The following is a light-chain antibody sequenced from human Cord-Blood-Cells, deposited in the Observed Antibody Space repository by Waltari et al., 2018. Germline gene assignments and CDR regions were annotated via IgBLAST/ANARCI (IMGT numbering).Light chain of an antibody. CDR1: QGISSY. Sequence: AIRMTQSPSSFSASTGDRVTITCRASQGISSYLAWYQQKPGKAPKLLIYAASTLQSGVPSMFSVSGSVTDFTLTISCLQSEDFATYYCQQYYSYPRTFGQGTKLEIK. J-gene: IGKJ1*01. V-gene: IGKV1-8*01. CDR3: QQYYSYPRT. CDR2: AAS.